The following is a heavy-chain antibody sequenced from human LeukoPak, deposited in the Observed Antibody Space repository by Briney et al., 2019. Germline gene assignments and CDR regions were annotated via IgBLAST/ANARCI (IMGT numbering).Heavy chain of an antibody. CDR1: GGSISSGDYY. CDR2: IYYSGST. V-gene: IGHV4-30-4*01. Sequence: SETLSLTCTVSGGSISSGDYYWSWIRQPPGKGLEWIGYIYYSGSTYYNPSLKSRVTISVDTSKNQFSLKLSSVTAADTAVYYCAASQLVRDSSGYQSIDWGQGTLVTVSS. J-gene: IGHJ4*02. CDR3: AASQLVRDSSGYQSID. D-gene: IGHD3-22*01.